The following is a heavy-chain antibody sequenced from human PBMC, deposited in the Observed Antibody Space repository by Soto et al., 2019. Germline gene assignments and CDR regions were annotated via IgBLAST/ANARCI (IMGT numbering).Heavy chain of an antibody. CDR3: ARAGNYDSSGRDF. CDR2: ISANSGNT. Sequence: GASVKVSCKASGFIFYNYAISWVRQAPGQGLEWMGWISANSGNTNYAQKLQGRVTMTTDTSTSTAYMELRSLRSDDTAVYYCARAGNYDSSGRDFWGQGTLVTVSS. V-gene: IGHV1-18*04. D-gene: IGHD3-22*01. CDR1: GFIFYNYA. J-gene: IGHJ4*02.